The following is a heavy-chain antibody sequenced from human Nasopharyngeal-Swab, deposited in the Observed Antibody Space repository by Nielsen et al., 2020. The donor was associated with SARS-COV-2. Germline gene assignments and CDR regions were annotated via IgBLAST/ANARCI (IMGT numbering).Heavy chain of an antibody. CDR2: ISSNGGST. V-gene: IGHV3-64*04. D-gene: IGHD6-6*01. J-gene: IGHJ6*02. CDR3: ARDGGSSSSYYYYYGMDV. Sequence: GESLKISCSASGFTFSSYAMHWVRQAPGKGLEYVSAISSNGGSTYYADSVKGRFTISRDNSKNTLYLQMNSLRAEDTAVYYCARDGGSSSSYYYYYGMDVWGQGTTVTVSS. CDR1: GFTFSSYA.